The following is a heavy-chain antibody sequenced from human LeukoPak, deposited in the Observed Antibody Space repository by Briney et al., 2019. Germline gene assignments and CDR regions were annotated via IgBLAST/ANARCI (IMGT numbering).Heavy chain of an antibody. CDR1: GFTFSSYA. D-gene: IGHD2-2*01. V-gene: IGHV3-23*01. Sequence: PGGSLRLSCAASGFTFSSYAMSWVRQAPGKGLEWVSAISGSGGSTYYADSVKGRFTISRDNSKNTLYLQMNCLRAEDTAVYYCAKEYCSSTSCYDTHYGMDVWGQGTTVTVSS. J-gene: IGHJ6*02. CDR2: ISGSGGST. CDR3: AKEYCSSTSCYDTHYGMDV.